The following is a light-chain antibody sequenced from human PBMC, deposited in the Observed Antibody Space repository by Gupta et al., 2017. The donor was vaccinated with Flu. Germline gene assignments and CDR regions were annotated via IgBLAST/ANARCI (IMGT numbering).Light chain of an antibody. CDR3: SSYAGSNNFEV. CDR1: SSDVGGYKY. J-gene: IGLJ1*01. CDR2: EVS. V-gene: IGLV2-8*01. Sequence: QSALTQPPSASGSPGQSVTISCTGTSSDVGGYKYVSWYQQHPGKAPRLMIYEVSKRPSGVPDRFSGSKSGNTASLTVSGLQAEDEADYYCSSYAGSNNFEVFGTGTKVTVL.